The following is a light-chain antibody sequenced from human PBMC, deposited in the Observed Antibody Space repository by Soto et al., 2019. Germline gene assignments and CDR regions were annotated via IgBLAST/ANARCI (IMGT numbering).Light chain of an antibody. V-gene: IGKV3-11*01. CDR3: QQRSNWPPYT. J-gene: IGKJ2*01. CDR2: DAS. CDR1: RGVSSY. Sequence: EIVLTQSPATLSLSPGERATLSCRASRGVSSYLAWYQQKPGQPPRLLIYDASNRATGIPARFSGSGSGTDFTLTISSLEPEDFAVYYCQQRSNWPPYTFGQGTKLEIK.